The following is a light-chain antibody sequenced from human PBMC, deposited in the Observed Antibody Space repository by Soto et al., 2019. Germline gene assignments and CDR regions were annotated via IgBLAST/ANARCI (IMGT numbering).Light chain of an antibody. J-gene: IGKJ4*01. CDR3: QQYRNSPVT. CDR2: AAS. CDR1: QSLSSN. V-gene: IGKV3-15*01. Sequence: EIVVMQSPATLSVSPGERATLSCRASQSLSSNLAWYQQKVGQPPRLLIYAASTRATGIPARFTGSESGTEFTLTITSLQSEDFAVYYCQQYRNSPVTFGGGTKVDIK.